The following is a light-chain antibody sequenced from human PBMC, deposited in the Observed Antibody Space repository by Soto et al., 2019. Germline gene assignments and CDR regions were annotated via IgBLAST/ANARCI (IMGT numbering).Light chain of an antibody. CDR3: QQYGSSPPFT. CDR1: QSVSSSY. J-gene: IGKJ3*01. CDR2: GAS. Sequence: EIVLTQSPGTLSLSPGERATLSCRASQSVSSSYLAWYQQKPDQAPRLLIYGASSRATGIPDRFSGSGSGTDFTLTISRLEPEDSAVYYCQQYGSSPPFTFGPGTKVDIK. V-gene: IGKV3-20*01.